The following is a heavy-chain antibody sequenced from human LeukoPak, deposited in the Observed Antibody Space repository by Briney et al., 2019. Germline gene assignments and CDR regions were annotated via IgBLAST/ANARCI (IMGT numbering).Heavy chain of an antibody. V-gene: IGHV4-38-2*02. D-gene: IGHD6-6*01. CDR3: ASLKTIAARGRNNNWFDP. CDR2: IYHSGST. J-gene: IGHJ5*02. CDR1: GYSISSGYY. Sequence: SETLSLTCTVSGYSISSGYYWGWIRQPPGKGLEWIGSIYHSGSTYYNPSLKSRVTISVDTCQNQCSLKLSSVTAAATAVYYCASLKTIAARGRNNNWFDPWGQGTLVTVSS.